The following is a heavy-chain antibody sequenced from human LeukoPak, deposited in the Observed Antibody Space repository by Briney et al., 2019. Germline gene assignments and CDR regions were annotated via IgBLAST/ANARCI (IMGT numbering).Heavy chain of an antibody. CDR3: TTETGFGESPFDY. J-gene: IGHJ4*02. Sequence: GGSLRLSCAASGFTFSNAWMSWVRQAPGKGLEWVGRIKSKTDGGTTDYAAPVKGRFTISRDDSKNTLYLQMNSLKTEDTAVYYCTTETGFGESPFDYWGQGTLVTVSS. V-gene: IGHV3-15*01. CDR1: GFTFSNAW. D-gene: IGHD3-10*01. CDR2: IKSKTDGGTT.